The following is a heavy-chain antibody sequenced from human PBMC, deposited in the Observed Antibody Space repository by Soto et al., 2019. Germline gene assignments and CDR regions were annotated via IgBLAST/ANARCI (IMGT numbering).Heavy chain of an antibody. Sequence: GESLKISCKGSGYTFSKYWIGWVRQPPGKGLEWMVMIYPGDSDARYSPSFEGQVTFSVDKSINTAYLQWNSLKASDTAMYYCARQGGEYNTMSDYWGQGXLVTVSS. CDR1: GYTFSKYW. J-gene: IGHJ4*02. D-gene: IGHD3-10*01. CDR2: IYPGDSDA. CDR3: ARQGGEYNTMSDY. V-gene: IGHV5-51*01.